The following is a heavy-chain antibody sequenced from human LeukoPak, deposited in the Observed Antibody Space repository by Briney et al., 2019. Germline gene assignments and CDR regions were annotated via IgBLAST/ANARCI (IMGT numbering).Heavy chain of an antibody. CDR3: ARLTTYCSSTSCYDPEKYFDY. D-gene: IGHD2-2*01. Sequence: ASVKVSCKTSGYTFTGYYMHWVRQAPGQGLEWMGWINPNSGGTNYAQKFQGRVTMTRDTSISTAYMELSRLRSDDTAVYYCARLTTYCSSTSCYDPEKYFDYWGQGTLVTVSS. J-gene: IGHJ4*02. V-gene: IGHV1-2*02. CDR1: GYTFTGYY. CDR2: INPNSGGT.